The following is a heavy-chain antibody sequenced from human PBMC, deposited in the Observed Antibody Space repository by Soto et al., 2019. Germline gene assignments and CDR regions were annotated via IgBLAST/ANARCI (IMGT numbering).Heavy chain of an antibody. J-gene: IGHJ6*02. Sequence: QVQLVQSGAEVKKPGSSVKVSCKASGGTFSSYAISWVRQAPGQGLEWMGGIIPIFGTANYAQKFQGRVTITADESTSTAYMELSSLRSEDTAVYYCARDRNWNYLDYDMLTGFYYGMDVWGQGTTVTVSS. V-gene: IGHV1-69*01. CDR3: ARDRNWNYLDYDMLTGFYYGMDV. CDR1: GGTFSSYA. D-gene: IGHD3-9*01. CDR2: IIPIFGTA.